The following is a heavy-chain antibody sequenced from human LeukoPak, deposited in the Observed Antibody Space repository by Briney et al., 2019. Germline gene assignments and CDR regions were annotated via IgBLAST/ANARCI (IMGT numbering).Heavy chain of an antibody. CDR3: ARDSGWYTGFDY. J-gene: IGHJ4*02. CDR2: INSDGSST. Sequence: GGSLRLSCAASGFTFSSYWMHWVRQAPGKGLVWVSRINSDGSSTSYADSVKGRFTISRDNAKNSLYLQMNSLRAEDTAVYNCARDSGWYTGFDYWGQGTLVTVSS. D-gene: IGHD6-19*01. CDR1: GFTFSSYW. V-gene: IGHV3-74*01.